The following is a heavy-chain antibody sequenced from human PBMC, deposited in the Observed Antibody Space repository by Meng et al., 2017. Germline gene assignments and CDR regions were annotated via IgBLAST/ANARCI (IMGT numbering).Heavy chain of an antibody. CDR1: GFTFSSYA. J-gene: IGHJ3*02. CDR3: ASNMGRDTDAFDI. V-gene: IGHV3-30*11. CDR2: ISYDGSNK. Sequence: QVQLVESGGGVVQPGRSLRLSCAASGFTFSSYAMHWVRQAPGKGLEWVAVISYDGSNKYYADSVKGRFTISRDNSKNTLYLQMNSLRAEDTAVYYCASNMGRDTDAFDIWGQGTMVTVSS. D-gene: IGHD1-26*01.